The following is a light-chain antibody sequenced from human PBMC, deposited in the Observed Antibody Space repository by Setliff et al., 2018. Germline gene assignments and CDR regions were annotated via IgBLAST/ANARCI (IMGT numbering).Light chain of an antibody. Sequence: QSVLTQPAAVSGSPGQSITISCTGTSSDVGGYNYVSWYQQEPGKAPKLMIYEVTKRPSGVSDRLSGSKSGNTASLAISGLQAEDEADYYCLSYTSKTTHAIFGGGTKVTVL. CDR2: EVT. V-gene: IGLV2-14*01. CDR3: LSYTSKTTHAI. J-gene: IGLJ2*01. CDR1: SSDVGGYNY.